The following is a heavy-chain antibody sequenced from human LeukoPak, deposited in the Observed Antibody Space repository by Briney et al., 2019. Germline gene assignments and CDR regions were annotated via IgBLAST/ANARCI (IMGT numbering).Heavy chain of an antibody. CDR1: GFTLRSYD. V-gene: IGHV3-23*01. J-gene: IGHJ4*02. D-gene: IGHD5-12*01. Sequence: GGSLRLSCAASGFTLRSYDMSWVRQAPGKGLEWVAAISGSGVNSYYADSVRGRFTISRDNSQNTLYLQMDSLRAEDTALYYCAKEYSGYDFDYWGQGTLVTVSS. CDR3: AKEYSGYDFDY. CDR2: ISGSGVNS.